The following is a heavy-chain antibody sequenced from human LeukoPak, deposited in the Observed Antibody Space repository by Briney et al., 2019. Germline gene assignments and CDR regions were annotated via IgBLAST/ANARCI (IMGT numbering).Heavy chain of an antibody. CDR3: ASSPSMAEYYYYYYMDV. J-gene: IGHJ6*03. CDR1: GFTFSNYA. CDR2: IFGAGKNTT. V-gene: IGHV3-NL1*01. Sequence: GGSLRLSCEASGFTFSNYAMNWVRQAPGKGLEWVSIIFGAGKNTTYYADSVKGRFTVSRDNSKNTLYLQMNSLRAEDTAVYYCASSPSMAEYYYYYYMDVWGKGTTVTVSS. D-gene: IGHD2/OR15-2a*01.